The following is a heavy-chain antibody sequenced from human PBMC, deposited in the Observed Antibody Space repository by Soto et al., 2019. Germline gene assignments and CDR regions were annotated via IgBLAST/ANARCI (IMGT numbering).Heavy chain of an antibody. J-gene: IGHJ6*02. CDR3: ASPYMYSSGLYFYGMDV. Sequence: EVQLVESGGGLVQPGGSLRLSCAASGFTFSRYWMHWVRQAPGKGLVWLSRIDSGGSITYYADSVKGRFTISRDNDKDTVYLQMNSLRAEDTAVYYCASPYMYSSGLYFYGMDVWGQGTTVTVSS. CDR1: GFTFSRYW. D-gene: IGHD6-19*01. V-gene: IGHV3-74*01. CDR2: IDSGGSIT.